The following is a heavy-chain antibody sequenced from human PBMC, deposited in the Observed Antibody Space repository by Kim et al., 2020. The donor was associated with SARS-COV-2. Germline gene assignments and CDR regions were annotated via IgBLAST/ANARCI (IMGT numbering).Heavy chain of an antibody. D-gene: IGHD2-2*01. CDR1: GFTFSSYW. Sequence: GGSLRLSCAASGFTFSSYWMHWVRQAPGKGLVWVSRINSDGSSTSYADSVKGRFTISRDNAKNTLYLQMNSLRAEDTAVYYCAREYIVVVPAAPDYWGQGTLVTVSS. V-gene: IGHV3-74*01. CDR2: INSDGSST. CDR3: AREYIVVVPAAPDY. J-gene: IGHJ4*02.